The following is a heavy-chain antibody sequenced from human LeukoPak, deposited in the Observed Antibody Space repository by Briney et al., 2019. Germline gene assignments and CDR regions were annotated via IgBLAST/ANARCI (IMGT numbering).Heavy chain of an antibody. D-gene: IGHD6-19*01. CDR1: GFTFSSYS. V-gene: IGHV3-21*01. CDR3: AGDWIAVAGGLDY. CDR2: ISSSSGYI. Sequence: PGGSLRLSCAASGFTFSSYSMNWVRQAPGKGLEWVSSISSSSGYIYYADSVKGRFTISRDNAKNSLYLQMNSLRAEDTAVYYCAGDWIAVAGGLDYWGQGTLVTVSS. J-gene: IGHJ4*02.